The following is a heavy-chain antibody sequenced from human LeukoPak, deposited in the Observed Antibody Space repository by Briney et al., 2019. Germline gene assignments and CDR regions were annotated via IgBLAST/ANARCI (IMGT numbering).Heavy chain of an antibody. CDR1: GGSFSGYY. D-gene: IGHD5-24*01. J-gene: IGHJ2*01. CDR3: ARRRRDGYNSRWYFDL. CDR2: TNHSGST. Sequence: KPSETLSLTCAVYGGSFSGYYWSWIRQPPGKGLEWIGETNHSGSTNYNPSLKSRVTISVDTSKNQFSLKLSSVTAADTAVYYCARRRRDGYNSRWYFDLWGRGTLVTVSS. V-gene: IGHV4-34*01.